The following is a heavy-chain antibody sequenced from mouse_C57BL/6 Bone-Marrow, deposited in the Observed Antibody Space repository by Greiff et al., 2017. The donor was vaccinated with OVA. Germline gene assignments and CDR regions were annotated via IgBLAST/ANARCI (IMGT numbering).Heavy chain of an antibody. Sequence: EVKLVESGTVLARPGASVKMSCKTSGYTFTSYWMHWVKQRPGQGLEWIGAIYPGNSDTSYNQKFKGKAKLTAVTSASTAYMELSSLTNEDSAVYYCTKTAQGVYWYFDVWGTGTTVTVSS. D-gene: IGHD3-2*02. CDR2: IYPGNSDT. V-gene: IGHV1-5*01. CDR1: GYTFTSYW. J-gene: IGHJ1*03. CDR3: TKTAQGVYWYFDV.